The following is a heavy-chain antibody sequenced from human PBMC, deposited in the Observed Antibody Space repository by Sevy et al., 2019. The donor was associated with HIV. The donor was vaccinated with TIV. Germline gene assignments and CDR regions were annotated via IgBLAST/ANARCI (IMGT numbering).Heavy chain of an antibody. V-gene: IGHV4-4*07. CDR3: ARSRPEVTDNWFDP. Sequence: SETLSLTCTVSGGSISSYYWSWIRQPAGKGLEWIGRIYTSGSTNYNPSLKSRVTMSVDTSKNQFSLKLSSVTAADTAVYYCARSRPEVTDNWFDPWGQGTLVTVSS. CDR1: GGSISSYY. J-gene: IGHJ5*02. D-gene: IGHD5-18*01. CDR2: IYTSGST.